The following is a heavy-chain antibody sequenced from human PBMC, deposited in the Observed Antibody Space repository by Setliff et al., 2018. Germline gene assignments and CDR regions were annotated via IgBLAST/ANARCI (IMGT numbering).Heavy chain of an antibody. CDR3: VRSSAPQVVLAADFDF. V-gene: IGHV1-18*01. D-gene: IGHD6-19*01. Sequence: GESLKISCKTSGFGFTTFFFIWVRQAPGQGLEWLGSISPYSGNTNYPQWLQDRVTMTIDKSATTVYMELQSLRSDDTAVYYCVRSSAPQVVLAADFDFWGQGTPVTVSS. J-gene: IGHJ4*02. CDR1: GFGFTTFF. CDR2: ISPYSGNT.